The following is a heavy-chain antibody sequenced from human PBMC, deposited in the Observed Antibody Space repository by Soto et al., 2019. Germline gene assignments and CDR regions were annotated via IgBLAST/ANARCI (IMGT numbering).Heavy chain of an antibody. CDR1: GYTFTSYG. J-gene: IGHJ1*01. CDR2: ISAYNGNT. V-gene: IGHV1-18*04. D-gene: IGHD3-3*01. Sequence: QVQLVQSGAEVKKPGASVKVSCKASGYTFTSYGISWVRQAPGQGLEWMGWISAYNGNTNYAQKLQGRVTMTTDTSTSTAYMELRSLRSDDTAVYYCVRSLYDFWCGYPSAEYFQHWGQGTLVTVSS. CDR3: VRSLYDFWCGYPSAEYFQH.